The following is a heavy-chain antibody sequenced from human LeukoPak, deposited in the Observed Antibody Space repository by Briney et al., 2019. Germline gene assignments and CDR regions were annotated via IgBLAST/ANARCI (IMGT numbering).Heavy chain of an antibody. J-gene: IGHJ4*02. CDR1: GGSISSSSYY. CDR2: IYYSGST. Sequence: PSETLSLTCTVSGGSISSSSYYWGWIRQPPGKGLEWIGSIYYSGSTYYNPSLKSRVTISVDTSKNQFSLKLSSVTAADTAVYYCARQDCSSTSCYGRINYWGQGTLVTVSS. V-gene: IGHV4-39*01. CDR3: ARQDCSSTSCYGRINY. D-gene: IGHD2-2*01.